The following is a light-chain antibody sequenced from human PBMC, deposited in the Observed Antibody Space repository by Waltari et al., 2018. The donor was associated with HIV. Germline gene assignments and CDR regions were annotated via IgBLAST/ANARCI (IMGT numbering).Light chain of an antibody. CDR3: TGWDASLSEYV. V-gene: IGLV1-47*01. Sequence: QSVLTQPPSASGTPGQRVTTSCSGSYSNIGSDNVYWYQHLPGTAPKLLIYKNIQRPSGVPDRFSGSKSGASAYLAISGLRSEDEADYYCTGWDASLSEYVFGPGTRVTV. CDR2: KNI. J-gene: IGLJ1*01. CDR1: YSNIGSDN.